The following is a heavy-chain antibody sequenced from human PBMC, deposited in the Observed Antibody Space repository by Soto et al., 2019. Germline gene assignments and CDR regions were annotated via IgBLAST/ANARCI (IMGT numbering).Heavy chain of an antibody. CDR1: RGSIGSYY. CDR3: ARPVSYSSGWYAFDI. V-gene: IGHV4-59*08. Sequence: HVQLQESGPGLVKPSETLSLTCTVSRGSIGSYYWSWIRQPPGKGLEWIGYICYTGNTNYNPSLKSRVTISVDTSQNQFSLRLSSVTAADTAVYYCARPVSYSSGWYAFDIWGQGTMVTVSS. D-gene: IGHD6-19*01. CDR2: ICYTGNT. J-gene: IGHJ3*02.